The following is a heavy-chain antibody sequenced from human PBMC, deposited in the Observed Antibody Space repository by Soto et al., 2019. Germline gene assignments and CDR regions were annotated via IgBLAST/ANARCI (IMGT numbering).Heavy chain of an antibody. CDR3: ARDALGRQWLPYYFDY. CDR2: IIPYNGNT. V-gene: IGHV1-18*01. D-gene: IGHD6-19*01. Sequence: QVQLVQSGAEVKKPGASVKVSCKASGYTFPSYGITWVRQAPGQGLEWMGWIIPYNGNTNYAQKLQGRVSMTTDTPTSTAYMEVRSLRSDDTAVYYCARDALGRQWLPYYFDYWGQGTLVTGSS. J-gene: IGHJ4*02. CDR1: GYTFPSYG.